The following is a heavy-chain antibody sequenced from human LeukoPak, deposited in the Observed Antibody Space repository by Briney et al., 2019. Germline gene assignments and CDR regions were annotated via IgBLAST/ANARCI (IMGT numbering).Heavy chain of an antibody. CDR2: IYYSGST. CDR3: ARDPEGYFDY. CDR1: GGSISSYY. V-gene: IGHV4-59*01. Sequence: PSDTLSLTCTVSGGSISSYYWSWIRQPPGKGLEWIGYIYYSGSTNYNPSLKSRVTISVDTSKNQFSLKLSSVTAADTAVYYCARDPEGYFDYWGQGTLVTVSS. J-gene: IGHJ4*02.